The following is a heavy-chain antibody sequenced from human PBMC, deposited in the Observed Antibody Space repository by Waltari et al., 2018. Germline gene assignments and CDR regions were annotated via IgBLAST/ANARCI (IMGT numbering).Heavy chain of an antibody. Sequence: QVQLVQSGAEVKKPGASVKVSCKASGYTFTSYDINWVRQATGQGLEWMGWLTPNSGNTGYAQKCQGRVTMTRKTSISTAYMELSSLGSEDTAVYYCARARPSPEAAPIISDYWGQGTLVTVSS. J-gene: IGHJ4*02. CDR3: ARARPSPEAAPIISDY. CDR1: GYTFTSYD. D-gene: IGHD6-6*01. V-gene: IGHV1-8*01. CDR2: LTPNSGNT.